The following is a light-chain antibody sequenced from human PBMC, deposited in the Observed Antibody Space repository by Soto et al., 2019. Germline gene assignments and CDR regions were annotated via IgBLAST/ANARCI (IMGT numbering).Light chain of an antibody. Sequence: IQMTQSPSTLSASVGDRVTITCRASQSISSYLNWYQQKPGKAPKLLIYAASTLQSGVPSRFSGSGSGTDFTLTIRSLQPEDSGTYYCLHDYDYPRTFGQGTKVDIK. CDR2: AAS. CDR1: QSISSY. J-gene: IGKJ1*01. V-gene: IGKV1-6*01. CDR3: LHDYDYPRT.